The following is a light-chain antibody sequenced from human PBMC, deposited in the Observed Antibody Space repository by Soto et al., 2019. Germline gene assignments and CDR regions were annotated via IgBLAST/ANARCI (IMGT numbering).Light chain of an antibody. Sequence: LTQPPSASGTPGQRVTISCSGSGSNIGSNSVYWYQQLPGTAPKLLIYRNNQRPSGVPDRFSGSKSGTSASLAISGLRSEDEADYYCATWDDSLNLLYVFGAGTKVTVL. V-gene: IGLV1-47*01. J-gene: IGLJ1*01. CDR2: RNN. CDR3: ATWDDSLNLLYV. CDR1: GSNIGSNS.